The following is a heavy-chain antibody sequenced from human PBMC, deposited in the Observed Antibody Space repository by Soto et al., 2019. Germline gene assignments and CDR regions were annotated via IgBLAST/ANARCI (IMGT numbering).Heavy chain of an antibody. D-gene: IGHD5-12*01. CDR1: GYTLTELS. CDR2: FDPEDGET. Sequence: AASVKVSCKVSGYTLTELSMHWVRQAPGKGLEWMGGFDPEDGETIYAQKFQGRVTMTEDTSTDTAYMELSSLRSEDTAVYYCATWDEYSGYELDYWGQGTLVTVSS. CDR3: ATWDEYSGYELDY. J-gene: IGHJ4*02. V-gene: IGHV1-24*01.